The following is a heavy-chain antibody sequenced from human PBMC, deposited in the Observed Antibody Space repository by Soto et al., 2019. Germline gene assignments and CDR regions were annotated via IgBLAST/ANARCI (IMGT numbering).Heavy chain of an antibody. Sequence: GGSLRLGCAASGVTFRSSAMSWVRQAAGKGLEWVSAISGNGGNTYYADSVKGRFTISRDNSKNALFLQMNSLRAEDTAVYYCAKILGELRRSAADDYFDSWGQGTLVTVSS. CDR1: GVTFRSSA. CDR2: ISGNGGNT. V-gene: IGHV3-23*01. CDR3: AKILGELRRSAADDYFDS. J-gene: IGHJ4*02. D-gene: IGHD6-13*01.